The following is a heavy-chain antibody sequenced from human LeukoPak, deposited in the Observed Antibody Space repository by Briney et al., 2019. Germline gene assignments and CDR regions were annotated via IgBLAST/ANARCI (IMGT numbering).Heavy chain of an antibody. CDR1: GYTFTSYG. V-gene: IGHV1-18*01. D-gene: IGHD3-22*01. CDR2: ISAYNGNT. CDR3: ARDDRMDYCDSSGFVYYYYGMDV. J-gene: IGHJ6*02. Sequence: ASVKVSCKASGYTFTSYGISWVRQAPGQGLEWMGWISAYNGNTNYAQKLQGRVTMTTDTSTSTAYMELRSLRTDDTAVYYCARDDRMDYCDSSGFVYYYYGMDVWGQGTTVTVSS.